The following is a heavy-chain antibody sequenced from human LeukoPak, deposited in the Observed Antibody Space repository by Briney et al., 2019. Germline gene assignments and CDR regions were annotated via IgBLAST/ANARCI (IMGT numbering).Heavy chain of an antibody. V-gene: IGHV4-34*01. CDR1: GGSFSGYY. D-gene: IGHD6-19*01. CDR2: INHSGST. J-gene: IGHJ4*02. Sequence: SETLALTCAVYGGSFSGYYWSWIRQPPGKGLEWIGGINHSGSTNYNPSLKSRVTISVDTSKNQFSLKLSSVTAADTAVYYCARGLGYSGGWNPYYWGQGTLVTVSS. CDR3: ARGLGYSGGWNPYY.